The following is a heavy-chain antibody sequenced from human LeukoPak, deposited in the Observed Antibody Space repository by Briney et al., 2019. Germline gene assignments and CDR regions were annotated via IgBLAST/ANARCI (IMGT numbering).Heavy chain of an antibody. J-gene: IGHJ4*02. Sequence: GGSLTLSCAPSGFTFNSYAMQWVRLAPAKRLEWLAVISYDGSNKYYADSVKGRFTISRDNSKNSLYLQMNSLRAEDTAVYYCARVYGILAGYYVFWGQGTLVTVSS. V-gene: IGHV3-30-3*01. CDR2: ISYDGSNK. CDR1: GFTFNSYA. D-gene: IGHD3-9*01. CDR3: ARVYGILAGYYVF.